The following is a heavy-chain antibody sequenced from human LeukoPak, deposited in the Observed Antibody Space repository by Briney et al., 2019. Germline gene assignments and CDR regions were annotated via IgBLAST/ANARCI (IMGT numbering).Heavy chain of an antibody. CDR1: GDCIRSGGYY. CDR3: ARSGAAWKPPTYFQD. J-gene: IGHJ1*01. D-gene: IGHD1-1*01. CDR2: IYYTGTT. Sequence: PSETLSLTCTVSGDCIRSGGYYWTWLRQHPGEGLEWIGYIYYTGTTYYNPSLKNRLTISVDTSKNQFSLKLSTVTAADTAVYYCARSGAAWKPPTYFQDWGQGTLVTVSS. V-gene: IGHV4-31*03.